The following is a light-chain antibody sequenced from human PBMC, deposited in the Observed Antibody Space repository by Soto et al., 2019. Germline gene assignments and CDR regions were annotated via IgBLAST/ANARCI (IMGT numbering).Light chain of an antibody. CDR2: LGS. CDR1: QSLLHSNGYNY. V-gene: IGKV2-28*01. CDR3: MQALQAPLT. J-gene: IGKJ4*01. Sequence: DLVMTQPPLSLPVTPGEPASISCRSSQSLLHSNGYNYLDWYLQKPGQSPQLLIYLGSNRASGVPDRFSGSGSGTEFTLEISRVEAEDVGVYYCMQALQAPLTFGGGTKVEIK.